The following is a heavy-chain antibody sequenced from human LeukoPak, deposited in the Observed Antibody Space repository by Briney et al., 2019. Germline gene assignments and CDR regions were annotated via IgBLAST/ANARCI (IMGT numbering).Heavy chain of an antibody. CDR1: GGSINSYY. D-gene: IGHD3-16*01. CDR2: IYNSGNT. CDR3: ARESGSYLWRSWLNP. J-gene: IGHJ5*02. V-gene: IGHV4-59*01. Sequence: SETLSLTCTVSGGSINSYYWTWIRQPPGKALEWIGNIYNSGNTNYNPSLKSRVTISVDTSKNQFSLKLNSVTAADTAVYYCARESGSYLWRSWLNPWGQGTLVTVSS.